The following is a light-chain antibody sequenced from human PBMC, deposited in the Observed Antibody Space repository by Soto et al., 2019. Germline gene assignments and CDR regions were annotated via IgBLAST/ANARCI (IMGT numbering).Light chain of an antibody. Sequence: DIQMTQSPSTLSASVGDRVTITCRASQSISRWLAWYQKKPGKAPKFLIYMASNLESGVPSRFSGSGSGTEFTLPISSLQPDDFATYYCQQYNSDLGITFGPGTKVDIK. CDR1: QSISRW. CDR3: QQYNSDLGIT. J-gene: IGKJ3*01. V-gene: IGKV1-5*03. CDR2: MAS.